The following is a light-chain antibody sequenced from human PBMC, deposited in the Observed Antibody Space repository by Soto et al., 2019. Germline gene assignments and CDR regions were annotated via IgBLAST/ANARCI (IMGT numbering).Light chain of an antibody. V-gene: IGKV3-20*01. Sequence: EIVLTQSPGTLSLSPGERATLSCRASQSVSSSYLAWYQQKPGQAPRLLINGASSRATGVPDRISGSGSGTDFTLTISRLEPEDFAVYYCHQYAKSPFTFGPGTILEIK. J-gene: IGKJ3*01. CDR3: HQYAKSPFT. CDR2: GAS. CDR1: QSVSSSY.